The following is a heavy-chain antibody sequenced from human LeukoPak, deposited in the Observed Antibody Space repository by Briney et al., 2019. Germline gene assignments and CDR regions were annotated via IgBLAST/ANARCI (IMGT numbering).Heavy chain of an antibody. CDR3: ATETIGRHYDY. CDR2: ICPTGTDR. CDR1: GFTFSSCG. D-gene: IGHD1-14*01. Sequence: GGSLRLSCAASGFTFSSCGFNWVRQAPGKGLEWVSSICPTGTDRYYTDSVRGQFTISRDNAKNSMYLQMDSLRDEDTAVYYCATETIGRHYDYWGQGTLLTVSS. V-gene: IGHV3-21*01. J-gene: IGHJ4*02.